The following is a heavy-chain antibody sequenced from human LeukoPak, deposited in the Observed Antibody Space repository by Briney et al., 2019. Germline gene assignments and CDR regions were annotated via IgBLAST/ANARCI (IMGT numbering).Heavy chain of an antibody. D-gene: IGHD1-26*01. CDR3: ARGATYAYYQDY. CDR1: GFTFSSHW. Sequence: GGSLRLSCADSGFTFSSHWMHWVRQAPGKGLVWVSRIKYDASSTSYAESVKGRFTISRDNAKNTLYLQMNSLRAEDTAVYYCARGATYAYYQDYWGQGTLVTVSS. CDR2: IKYDASST. J-gene: IGHJ4*02. V-gene: IGHV3-74*01.